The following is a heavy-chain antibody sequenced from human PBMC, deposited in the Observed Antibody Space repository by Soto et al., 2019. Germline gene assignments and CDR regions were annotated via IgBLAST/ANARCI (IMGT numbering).Heavy chain of an antibody. Sequence: PGGSLRLSCAASGFTLSSYGMHWVRQAPGKGLEWVAVIWYDGSNKYYADSVKGRFTISRDNSKNTLYLQMNSLRAEDTAVYYCARAAVQAAAVTSGGYYYYYYMDVWGKGTTVTVSS. J-gene: IGHJ6*03. CDR3: ARAAVQAAAVTSGGYYYYYYMDV. CDR1: GFTLSSYG. V-gene: IGHV3-33*01. D-gene: IGHD6-13*01. CDR2: IWYDGSNK.